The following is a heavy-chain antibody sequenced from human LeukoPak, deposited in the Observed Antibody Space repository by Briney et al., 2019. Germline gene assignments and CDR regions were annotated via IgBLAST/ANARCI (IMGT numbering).Heavy chain of an antibody. D-gene: IGHD3-3*01. J-gene: IGHJ4*02. CDR1: GGSFDGYY. CDR2: IVYSVST. V-gene: IGHV4-34*12. CDR3: ARGLASGYPPAPFDS. Sequence: SETLSLTCAVFGGSFDGYYCTWIRQSPEKGVEWIGEIVYSVSTNYNPSLKSRVIISADTSKVQFSLTRSSVTAADTAVYYCARGLASGYPPAPFDSWGQGTLVTVSS.